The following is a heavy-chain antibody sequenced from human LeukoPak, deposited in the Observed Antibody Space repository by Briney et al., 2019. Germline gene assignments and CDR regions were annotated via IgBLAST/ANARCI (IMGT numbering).Heavy chain of an antibody. CDR1: GYSINSGYY. Sequence: PSETLSLTCTVSGYSINSGYYWGWIRQPPGKGLEWIGTIRHSGTTYYNPSLKSRVTISIDSSKNQFSLKLRSVTAADTAVYYCARAKDSSGWFLYFDYWGQGTLVTVSS. D-gene: IGHD6-19*01. CDR2: IRHSGTT. V-gene: IGHV4-38-2*02. J-gene: IGHJ4*02. CDR3: ARAKDSSGWFLYFDY.